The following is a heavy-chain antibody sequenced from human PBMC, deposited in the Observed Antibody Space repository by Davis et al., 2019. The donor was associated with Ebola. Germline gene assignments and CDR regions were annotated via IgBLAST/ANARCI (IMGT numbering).Heavy chain of an antibody. Sequence: SVKVSCKASGGTFSSYAISWVRQAPGQGLEWMGGIIPIFGPANYAQKFQGRVTITADESTSTAYMELSSLRSEDTAVYYCARVGYYDSSGFYYYYYYMDVWGKGTTVTVSS. CDR3: ARVGYYDSSGFYYYYYYMDV. D-gene: IGHD3-22*01. J-gene: IGHJ6*03. CDR2: IIPIFGPA. V-gene: IGHV1-69*13. CDR1: GGTFSSYA.